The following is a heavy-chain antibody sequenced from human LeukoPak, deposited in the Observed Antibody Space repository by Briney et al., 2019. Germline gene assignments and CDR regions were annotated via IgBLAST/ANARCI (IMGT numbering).Heavy chain of an antibody. V-gene: IGHV3-30*03. CDR2: ISYDGSNK. Sequence: PGGSLRLSCAASGFTFSSYGMHWVRQAPGKGLEWVAVISYDGSNKYYADSVKGRFTISRDNSKNTLYLQMNSLRAEDTAVYYCARDKAYCGGDCYLGYWGQGTLVTVSS. J-gene: IGHJ4*02. CDR3: ARDKAYCGGDCYLGY. CDR1: GFTFSSYG. D-gene: IGHD2-21*02.